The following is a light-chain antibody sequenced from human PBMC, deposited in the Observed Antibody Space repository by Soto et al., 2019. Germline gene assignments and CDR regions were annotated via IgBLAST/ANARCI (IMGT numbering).Light chain of an antibody. CDR1: RSDIGDSNF. CDR3: ASFRGGTTLV. J-gene: IGLJ1*01. CDR2: EVN. Sequence: QSVLTQPASVSGSPGQSVTISCTGPRSDIGDSNFISWYQHSPGKAPRLLIYEVNNRPSGVSKRFSGSKAGNTASLTISGLLDDDEADYFCASFRGGTTLVFGSGTKVTVL. V-gene: IGLV2-14*01.